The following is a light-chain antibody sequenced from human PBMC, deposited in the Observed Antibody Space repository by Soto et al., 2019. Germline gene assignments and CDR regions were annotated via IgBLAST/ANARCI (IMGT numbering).Light chain of an antibody. J-gene: IGLJ2*01. CDR1: SSNIGRNS. CDR3: GTWDSSLSVGV. CDR2: DND. Sequence: QSVLTQPPSVSAAPGQKVSISCSGSSSNIGRNSVCWYQQFPGTAPKLLIYDNDKRPSGIPDRFSGSQSGTSATLGITGLQTGDDADYYCGTWDSSLSVGVFGVGTKLTVL. V-gene: IGLV1-51*01.